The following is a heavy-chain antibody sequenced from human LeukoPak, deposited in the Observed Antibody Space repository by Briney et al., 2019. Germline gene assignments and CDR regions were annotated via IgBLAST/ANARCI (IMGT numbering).Heavy chain of an antibody. CDR2: IRSKAYGGTT. Sequence: GGSLRLSCTASGFTFGDYAMSWFRQAPGKGLEWVGFIRSKAYGGTTECAASVKGRFTISRDDSKSIAYLQMNSLKTEDTAVYYCTRDQPYYDFWSGYYEPPFDYWGQGTLVTVSS. D-gene: IGHD3-3*01. CDR3: TRDQPYYDFWSGYYEPPFDY. V-gene: IGHV3-49*03. CDR1: GFTFGDYA. J-gene: IGHJ4*02.